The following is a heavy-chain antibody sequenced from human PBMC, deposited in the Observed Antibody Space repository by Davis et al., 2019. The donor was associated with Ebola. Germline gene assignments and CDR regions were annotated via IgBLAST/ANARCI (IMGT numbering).Heavy chain of an antibody. D-gene: IGHD3-10*01. V-gene: IGHV4-39*02. J-gene: IGHJ4*02. CDR1: GGSISSSSYY. CDR3: ATGAYYGSGYYFDY. CDR2: TYYGGTT. Sequence: SETLSLTCTVSGGSISSSSYYWAWIRQPPGKGLEWIGNTYYGGTTYYNPSLKSRVTISVDTSENHFSLKLSSVTAADTAVYYCATGAYYGSGYYFDYWGQGTLVTVSS.